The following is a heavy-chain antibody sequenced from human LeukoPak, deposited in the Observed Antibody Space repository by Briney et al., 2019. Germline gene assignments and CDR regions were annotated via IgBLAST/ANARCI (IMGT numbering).Heavy chain of an antibody. D-gene: IGHD6-6*01. J-gene: IGHJ4*02. V-gene: IGHV3-13*01. CDR3: ARASSSSDHFDY. CDR1: GFTFSSYD. CDR2: IGTAGDT. Sequence: GGSLRLSCAASGFTFSSYDMHWVRQATGKGLEWVSAIGTAGDTYYPGSVKGRFTISRENAKNSLYLQMNSLRAGDTAVYYCARASSSSDHFDYWGQGTLVTVSS.